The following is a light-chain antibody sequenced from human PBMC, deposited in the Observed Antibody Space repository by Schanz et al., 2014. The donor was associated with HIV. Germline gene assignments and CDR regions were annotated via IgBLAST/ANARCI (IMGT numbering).Light chain of an antibody. V-gene: IGLV2-14*02. CDR1: SSDVGSYNL. CDR2: DVN. Sequence: QSALTQPASVSGSPGQSITISCTGTSSDVGSYNLVSWYQQHPDTAPKLMIYDVNKRPSGVPDRFSGSKSGNTASLTVSGLQPEDEADYYCSSFAGSNIPWVFGGGTKVTVL. J-gene: IGLJ3*02. CDR3: SSFAGSNIPWV.